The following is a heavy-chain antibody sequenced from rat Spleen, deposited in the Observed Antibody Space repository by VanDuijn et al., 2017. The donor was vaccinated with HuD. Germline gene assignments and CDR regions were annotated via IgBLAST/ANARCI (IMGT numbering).Heavy chain of an antibody. CDR2: IKTGSGGT. Sequence: QVQLQQSGAELAKPGSSVKISCKASGYTFTSYDVSGIMQTTGQGLEYIGYIKTGSGGTYYNEKFKGKATLTVDKSSSTAFMQLSSLTPEDTAVYYCTRWNWDYWGQGVMVTVSS. CDR3: TRWNWDY. D-gene: IGHD5-1*01. V-gene: IGHV1-57*01. J-gene: IGHJ2*01. CDR1: GYTFTSYD.